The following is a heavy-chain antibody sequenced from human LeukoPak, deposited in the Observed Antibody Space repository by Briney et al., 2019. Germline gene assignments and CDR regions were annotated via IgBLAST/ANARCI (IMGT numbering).Heavy chain of an antibody. CDR2: INHSGST. CDR1: GGSFSGYY. CDR3: ATPYGSYYNAGYFQH. J-gene: IGHJ1*01. Sequence: SETLSLTCAVYGGSFSGYYWSWIRQPPGKGLEWIGEINHSGSTNYNPSLKSRVTISVDTSKNQFSLKLSSVTAADTAVYYCATPYGSYYNAGYFQHWGQGTLVTVSS. D-gene: IGHD1-26*01. V-gene: IGHV4-34*01.